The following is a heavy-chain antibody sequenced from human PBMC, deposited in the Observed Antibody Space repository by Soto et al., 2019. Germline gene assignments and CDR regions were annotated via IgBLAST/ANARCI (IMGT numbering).Heavy chain of an antibody. V-gene: IGHV4-34*01. J-gene: IGHJ1*01. CDR2: INDRGVT. CDR1: VTTFGGYF. CDR3: ARGQTAYFYAHFHL. Sequence: AQMSQWGAAQLKPSDTLSLTCDVDVTTFGGYFWTWFRQAPGGGLEWIGEINDRGVTNYAASFKSRVTISADTSKKSFSLTLTSVSAADSAMYFCARGQTAYFYAHFHLWGQGTLVTVS. D-gene: IGHD3-16*01.